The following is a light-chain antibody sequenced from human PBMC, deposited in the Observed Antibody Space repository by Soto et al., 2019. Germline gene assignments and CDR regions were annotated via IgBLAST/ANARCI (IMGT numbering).Light chain of an antibody. CDR1: QDISTY. J-gene: IGKJ4*01. CDR3: QQYDYPPLT. Sequence: DIQMTQSPSSLSASVGDRVTITCQASQDISTYLSWYQQQPGKAPKLLIYDASNLATGVPSRFSGSGSGTDFTFTIINLQPEDIATYYCQQYDYPPLTFGGGTKGEIK. CDR2: DAS. V-gene: IGKV1-33*01.